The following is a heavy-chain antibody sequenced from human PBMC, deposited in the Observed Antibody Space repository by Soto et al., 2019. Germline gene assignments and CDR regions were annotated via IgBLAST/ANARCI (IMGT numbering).Heavy chain of an antibody. V-gene: IGHV4-34*01. J-gene: IGHJ4*02. Sequence: QVQLQQWGAGLLKPSETLSLTCAVYGGSLSGYYWSWIRQSPGKGLEWIGEINHSGSTNYNPSLKRRVSLSVDTSKNQFSLNLGSVTAADTAIYYCAKGKITVTGGLDYWGQGTLVTVSS. CDR1: GGSLSGYY. CDR3: AKGKITVTGGLDY. CDR2: INHSGST. D-gene: IGHD4-4*01.